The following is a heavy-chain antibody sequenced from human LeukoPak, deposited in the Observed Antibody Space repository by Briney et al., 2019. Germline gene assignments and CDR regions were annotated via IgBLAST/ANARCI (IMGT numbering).Heavy chain of an antibody. CDR3: AKLSGDYGDYKGC. CDR1: RYTFTGYY. CDR2: INPNSGGT. V-gene: IGHV1-2*06. Sequence: ASVKVSCKASRYTFTGYYMHWVRQATGQGLEWMGRINPNSGGTNFAQRFQGRVTMTRDKSTNTAYMELNRLTFDDTAVYYCAKLSGDYGDYKGCWGQGTLVTVSS. D-gene: IGHD4-17*01. J-gene: IGHJ4*02.